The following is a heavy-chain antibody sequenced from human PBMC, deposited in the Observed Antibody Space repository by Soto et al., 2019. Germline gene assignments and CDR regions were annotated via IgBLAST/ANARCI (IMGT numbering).Heavy chain of an antibody. D-gene: IGHD3-16*02. J-gene: IGHJ3*02. V-gene: IGHV3-23*01. CDR3: AKPRRVDYIWGSYRLNAFDI. CDR2: ISGSGGST. Sequence: EVQLLESGEGLVQPGGSLRLSCAASGFTFISDALSWVRQAPGTGLEWVSAISGSGGSTYYADSVKGRFTISRDNSKNTLYLQMTSLRAEDTGVYYCAKPRRVDYIWGSYRLNAFDIWGQGTMVTVSS. CDR1: GFTFISDA.